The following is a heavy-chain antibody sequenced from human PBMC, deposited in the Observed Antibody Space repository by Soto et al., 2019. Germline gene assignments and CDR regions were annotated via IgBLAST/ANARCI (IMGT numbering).Heavy chain of an antibody. CDR1: GFTFSRFW. CDR2: INQDGSEK. V-gene: IGHV3-7*03. J-gene: IGHJ4*02. Sequence: GGSLRLSCVASGFTFSRFWMNWIRQIPGKGLEWVAIINQDGSEKFYVDPVKGRFTISRDTAKNSLFLQMNSLRAEDTAVYYCARKMMGSFDSWGQGALVTVYS. D-gene: IGHD3-16*01. CDR3: ARKMMGSFDS.